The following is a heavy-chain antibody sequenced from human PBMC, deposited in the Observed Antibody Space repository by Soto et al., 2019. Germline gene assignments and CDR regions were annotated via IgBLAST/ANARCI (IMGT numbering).Heavy chain of an antibody. D-gene: IGHD1-1*01. J-gene: IGHJ6*03. CDR2: INSDGSRT. CDR1: GFTFSSYW. CDR3: ARIGTGYYYMDV. Sequence: EVQLVESGGGLVQPGGSLRLSCAASGFTFSSYWMHWVRQAPGEGLRWVSRINSDGSRTTYADSVKGRITISRDNAKNTVYLQMNSLSAEDTAVYYCARIGTGYYYMDVWGKGTPVTVSS. V-gene: IGHV3-74*01.